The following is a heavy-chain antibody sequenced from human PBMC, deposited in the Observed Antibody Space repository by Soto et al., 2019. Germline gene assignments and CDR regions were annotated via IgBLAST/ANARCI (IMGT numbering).Heavy chain of an antibody. V-gene: IGHV4-4*07. J-gene: IGHJ3*02. CDR2: MYTNGRT. CDR3: AKDQSVAADI. D-gene: IGHD2-21*01. CDR1: GASISTYS. Sequence: SETLSLTCTVSGASISTYSWSWLRQYAGKGLEWIGHMYTNGRTNYIPSLKSRITMSVDTSKNQFSLNLKFVTAADTAVYFCAKDQSVAADIWGQGIRVTVSS.